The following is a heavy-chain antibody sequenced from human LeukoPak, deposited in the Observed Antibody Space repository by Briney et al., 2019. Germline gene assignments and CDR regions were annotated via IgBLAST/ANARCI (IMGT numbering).Heavy chain of an antibody. CDR2: IWYDGSNK. CDR1: GFSFSSHA. Sequence: GGSLRLSCEASGFSFSSHAMQWVRQAPGKGLEWVALIWYDGSNKYYADSVQGRFTISRDNAKNSLYLQMNSLRAEDTALYYCAGGIYCSSTRCSSNNWFDPWGQGTLVTVSS. D-gene: IGHD2-2*01. J-gene: IGHJ5*02. CDR3: AGGIYCSSTRCSSNNWFDP. V-gene: IGHV3-33*01.